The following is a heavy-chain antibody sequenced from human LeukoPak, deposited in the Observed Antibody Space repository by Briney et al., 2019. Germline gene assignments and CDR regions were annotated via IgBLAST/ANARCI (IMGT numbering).Heavy chain of an antibody. CDR3: ATLPDYSNYVDWFDP. V-gene: IGHV4-59*08. CDR1: GGSISSYY. J-gene: IGHJ5*02. Sequence: SETLSLTCTVSGGSISSYYWSWIRQPPGKGLEWIGYIYYSGSTNYNPALTRRVTISLDTSKKQFSLMLSSVTAAGTAVYYCATLPDYSNYVDWFDPWGQGTLVTVSS. CDR2: IYYSGST. D-gene: IGHD4-11*01.